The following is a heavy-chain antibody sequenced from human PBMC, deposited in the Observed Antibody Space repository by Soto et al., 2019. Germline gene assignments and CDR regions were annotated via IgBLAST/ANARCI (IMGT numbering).Heavy chain of an antibody. V-gene: IGHV1-69*13. J-gene: IGHJ3*02. Sequence: SVKVSCKASGGTFSSYAISWVRQAPGQGLEWMGGIIPIFGTANYAQKFQGRVTITADESTXXAXXXXXXXXXXXTAVYYCARGDFRKAFDIWGQGTMVTVSS. CDR1: GGTFSSYA. CDR2: IIPIFGTA. CDR3: ARGDFRKAFDI. D-gene: IGHD3-10*01.